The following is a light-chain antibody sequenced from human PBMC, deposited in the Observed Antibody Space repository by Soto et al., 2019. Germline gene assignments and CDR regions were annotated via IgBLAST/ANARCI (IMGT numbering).Light chain of an antibody. J-gene: IGKJ4*01. V-gene: IGKV3-20*01. CDR1: QSISNNH. CDR3: EYYGTSIP. Sequence: EIVLTQCPGPLSLTPGERVTLSCRASQSISNNHLACYQQKPGHAPRLLIHGTSNRATGIPDRFSGSGSGTDFTLTFSRLEPEDFAVYYWEYYGTSIPFGGGTKVDIK. CDR2: GTS.